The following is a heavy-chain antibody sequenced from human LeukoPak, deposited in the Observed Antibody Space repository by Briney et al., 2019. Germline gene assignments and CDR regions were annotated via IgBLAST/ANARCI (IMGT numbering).Heavy chain of an antibody. CDR1: GFTFSSYS. CDR3: ARERNFYYFDY. CDR2: ITGDCNYI. J-gene: IGHJ4*02. Sequence: GGSLRLSCAASGFTFSSYSMNWVRQAPGEGLEWVSSITGDCNYIFYADSVKGRFTISRDNAQNSLFLELNSLRGEDTAVYYCARERNFYYFDYWGQGALVTVSS. D-gene: IGHD3-3*01. V-gene: IGHV3-21*01.